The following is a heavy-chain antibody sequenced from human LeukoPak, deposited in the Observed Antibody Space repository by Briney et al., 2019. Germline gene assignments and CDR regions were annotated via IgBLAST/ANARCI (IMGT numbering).Heavy chain of an antibody. CDR3: ARGGEWLDPERTPVDY. J-gene: IGHJ4*02. Sequence: GGSLRLSCAASGFTFRSYAIHWVRQAPGKGLEWVAVISYDGSNKYYADSVKGRFTISRDNSKNTLYLQMNSLRAEDTAVYYCARGGEWLDPERTPVDYWGQGTLATVSS. D-gene: IGHD6-19*01. CDR1: GFTFRSYA. CDR2: ISYDGSNK. V-gene: IGHV3-30-3*01.